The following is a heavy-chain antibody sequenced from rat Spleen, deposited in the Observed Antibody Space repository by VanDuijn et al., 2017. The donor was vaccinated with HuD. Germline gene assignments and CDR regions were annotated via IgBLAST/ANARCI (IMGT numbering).Heavy chain of an antibody. Sequence: EVQLVETGGGLVQPGRSLKLSCAASGFTFRKYWMTWVRQAPGKGLEWVASITNTGGNTFYSDSVKGRFIISRDNAKNTLYLQMNSLRSEDTATYYCAKDIRYGGYDYWGQGVMVTVSS. D-gene: IGHD1-11*01. CDR3: AKDIRYGGYDY. J-gene: IGHJ2*01. CDR2: ITNTGGNT. CDR1: GFTFRKYW. V-gene: IGHV5-31*01.